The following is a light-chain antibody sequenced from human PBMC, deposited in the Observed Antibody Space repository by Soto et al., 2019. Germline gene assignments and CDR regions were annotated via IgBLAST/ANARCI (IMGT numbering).Light chain of an antibody. CDR1: SSNIGTYT. J-gene: IGLJ3*02. CDR3: AAWDDSLNAWV. V-gene: IGLV1-44*01. CDR2: SDI. Sequence: QSVLTQPPSASGTPGQRVTISCSGSSSNIGTYTVNWYQQLPGTAPKLLIYSDIQRPSGVPDRFSGSKSGTSASLAISGLQSEDETDYYCAAWDDSLNAWVFGGGTKLTVL.